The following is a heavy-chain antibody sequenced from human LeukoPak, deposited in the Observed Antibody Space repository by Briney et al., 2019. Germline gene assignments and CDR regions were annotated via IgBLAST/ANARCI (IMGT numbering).Heavy chain of an antibody. D-gene: IGHD4-11*01. J-gene: IGHJ6*03. CDR1: GFTFSVYE. V-gene: IGHV3-48*03. CDR3: ARAYSTYHMDV. CDR2: ISSSGSTI. Sequence: PGGSLRLSCAASGFTFSVYEMHWVRQAPGKGLEWVSYISSSGSTIYYADSVKGRFTISRDNAENSLYLQMNSLRAEDTAVYYCARAYSTYHMDVWGKGTTVTVSS.